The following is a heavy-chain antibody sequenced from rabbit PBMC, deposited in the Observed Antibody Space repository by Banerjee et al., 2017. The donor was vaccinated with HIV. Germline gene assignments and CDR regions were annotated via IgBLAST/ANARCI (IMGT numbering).Heavy chain of an antibody. J-gene: IGHJ4*01. V-gene: IGHV1S45*01. CDR2: IYSGSSGST. CDR1: GISLSSTYY. D-gene: IGHD8-1*01. CDR3: ARDAGSGAYIDGYFNL. Sequence: QEQLEESGGDLVKPEGSLTLTCTASGISLSSTYYICWVRQAPGKGLEWIACIYSGSSGSTYYASWAKGRLTISKTSWTTVTLQMTSLTAADTATYFCARDAGSGAYIDGYFNLWGPGTLVTVS.